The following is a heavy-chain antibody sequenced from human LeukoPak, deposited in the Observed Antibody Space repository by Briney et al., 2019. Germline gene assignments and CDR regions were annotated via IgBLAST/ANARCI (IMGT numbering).Heavy chain of an antibody. V-gene: IGHV1-2*02. CDR1: GGTFTGYY. D-gene: IGHD2-2*01. CDR2: INPNSGGT. CDR3: ARPAPAASGFVDY. Sequence: ASVKVSCKASGGTFTGYYMHWVRQAPGQGLEWMGWINPNSGGTNYAQKFQGRVTMTRDTSISTAYMELSRLRSDDTAVYYCARPAPAASGFVDYWGQGTLVTVSS. J-gene: IGHJ4*02.